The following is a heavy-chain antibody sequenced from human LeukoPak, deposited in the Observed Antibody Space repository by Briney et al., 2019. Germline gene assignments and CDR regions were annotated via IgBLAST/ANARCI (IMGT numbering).Heavy chain of an antibody. D-gene: IGHD3-22*01. J-gene: IGHJ5*02. CDR3: ARDLLYYYDSSGYYPNWFDP. CDR1: GFTFSSYS. Sequence: GGSLRLSCAASGFTFSSYSMNWVRQAPGKGLEWVSSISSSSSYIYYADSVKGRFTISRDNAKNSLYLQMNSLRAEDTAVHYCARDLLYYYDSSGYYPNWFDPWGQGTLVTVSS. CDR2: ISSSSSYI. V-gene: IGHV3-21*01.